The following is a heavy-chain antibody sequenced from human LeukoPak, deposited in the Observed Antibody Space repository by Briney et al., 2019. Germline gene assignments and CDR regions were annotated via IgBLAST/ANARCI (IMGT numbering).Heavy chain of an antibody. D-gene: IGHD2-2*01. CDR3: AREIVSSTSPYYYYYYMDV. J-gene: IGHJ6*03. Sequence: PSETLSLTCTVSGVSISSYYWSWIRQPPGKGLEWIGYIYYSGSTNYNPSLKSRVTISVDTSKNQFSLKLSSVTAADTAVYYCAREIVSSTSPYYYYYYMDVWGKGTTVTVSS. V-gene: IGHV4-59*01. CDR1: GVSISSYY. CDR2: IYYSGST.